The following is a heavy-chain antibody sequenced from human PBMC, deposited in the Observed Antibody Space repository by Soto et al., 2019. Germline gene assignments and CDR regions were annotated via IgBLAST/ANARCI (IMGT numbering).Heavy chain of an antibody. CDR2: IIPIFGTA. D-gene: IGHD2-2*01. CDR3: ARGTAPKDIVVVPAAIPFDP. J-gene: IGHJ5*02. Sequence: SVKVSCKASGGTFSSYAISWVRQAPGQGLEWMGGIIPIFGTANYAQKFQGRVTITADESTSTAYMELSSLRSEDTAVYYCARGTAPKDIVVVPAAIPFDPWGQGTLVTVSS. V-gene: IGHV1-69*13. CDR1: GGTFSSYA.